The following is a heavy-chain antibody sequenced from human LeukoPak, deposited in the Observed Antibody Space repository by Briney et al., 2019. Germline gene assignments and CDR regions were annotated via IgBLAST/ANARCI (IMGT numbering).Heavy chain of an antibody. CDR2: IYNSGST. D-gene: IGHD4-23*01. J-gene: IGHJ3*02. CDR1: GGSISSHY. V-gene: IGHV4-59*11. Sequence: AETLSLTCTVSGGSISSHYWSWIRQPPGKGLEWIGYIYNSGSTNYNPSLKSRVTISEDTSKNQLSLKLSSVTAADTAVYYCAREATTVVTPSHAFDIWGQGTMVTVSS. CDR3: AREATTVVTPSHAFDI.